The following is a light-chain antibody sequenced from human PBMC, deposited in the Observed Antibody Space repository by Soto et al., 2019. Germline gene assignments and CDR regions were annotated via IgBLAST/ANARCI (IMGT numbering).Light chain of an antibody. J-gene: IGLJ1*01. CDR1: SSDVGNYNY. Sequence: QSALTQPASVSGSPGQSITISCTGTSSDVGNYNYVSWYQQHPGKVPKLMIYEVSNRPSGISNRFSGSKSGNTASLTISGLQAEDEADYYCSSYTSSSTPYVFGTGTKVPS. CDR2: EVS. CDR3: SSYTSSSTPYV. V-gene: IGLV2-14*01.